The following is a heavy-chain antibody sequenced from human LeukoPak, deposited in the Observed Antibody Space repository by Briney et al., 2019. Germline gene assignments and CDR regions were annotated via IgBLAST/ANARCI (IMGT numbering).Heavy chain of an antibody. V-gene: IGHV1-46*01. CDR3: ARVATPYCGGDCYSSEPYYFDY. Sequence: ASVKVSCKASGFVFTAHWMHWVRQAPGQGHEWMGIINPSGGSTSYAQKFQGRVTMTRDTSTSTVYMGLSSLRSEDTAVYYCARVATPYCGGDCYSSEPYYFDYWGQGTLVTVSS. CDR2: INPSGGST. J-gene: IGHJ4*02. CDR1: GFVFTAHW. D-gene: IGHD2-21*02.